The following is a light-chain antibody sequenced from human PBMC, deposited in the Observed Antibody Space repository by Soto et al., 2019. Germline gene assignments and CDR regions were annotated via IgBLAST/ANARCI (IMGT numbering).Light chain of an antibody. CDR3: QQYGTSEII. J-gene: IGKJ5*01. CDR1: QSVSSSY. CDR2: DTS. Sequence: TQSPSTLSASVGDTVTVTFRASQSVSSSYLAWYQQKPGQAPRLLIYDTSSRATGIPDRFSGSGSGTDFTLTISRLEPEDFAVFFCQQYGTSEIIFGQGTRLEI. V-gene: IGKV3-20*01.